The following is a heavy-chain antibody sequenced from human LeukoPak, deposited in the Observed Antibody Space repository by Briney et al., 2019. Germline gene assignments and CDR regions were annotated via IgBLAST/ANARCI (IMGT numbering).Heavy chain of an antibody. D-gene: IGHD3-10*01. Sequence: SETLSLTCTVSGGSISSYYWSWIRQPAGKGLEWIGRIYTSGSTNYNPSLKSRVTISLDTSKNHFSLKVHSVTAADTAVCYCARDYYGSGSYFDYWGQGTLVTVSS. CDR2: IYTSGST. CDR1: GGSISSYY. V-gene: IGHV4-4*07. CDR3: ARDYYGSGSYFDY. J-gene: IGHJ4*02.